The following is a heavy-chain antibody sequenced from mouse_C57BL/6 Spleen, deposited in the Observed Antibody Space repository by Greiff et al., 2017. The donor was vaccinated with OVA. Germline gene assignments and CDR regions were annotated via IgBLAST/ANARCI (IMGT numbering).Heavy chain of an antibody. CDR3: ASGIHYAMDY. CDR2: INPNNGGT. Sequence: VQLQQSGPELVKPGASVKISCKASGYTFTDYYMNWVKQSHGKSLEWIGDINPNNGGTSYNQKFKGKATLTVDKSSSTAYMELRSLTSEDSAVYYCASGIHYAMDYWGQGTSVTVSS. CDR1: GYTFTDYY. D-gene: IGHD4-1*01. V-gene: IGHV1-26*01. J-gene: IGHJ4*01.